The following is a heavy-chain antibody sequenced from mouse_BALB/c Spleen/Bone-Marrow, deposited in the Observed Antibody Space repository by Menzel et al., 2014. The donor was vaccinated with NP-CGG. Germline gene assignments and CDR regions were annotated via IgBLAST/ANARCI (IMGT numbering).Heavy chain of an antibody. J-gene: IGHJ3*01. Sequence: VQLKQSGPSLVKPSQTLSLTCSVTGDSITSGYWNWIRKFPGNKLEYMGYISYSGSTYYNPSLKSRISITRDTSKNXYYLQLNSVTTEDTATYYCARDYGYPAWFAYWGQGTLVTVSA. V-gene: IGHV3-8*02. CDR3: ARDYGYPAWFAY. CDR1: GDSITSGY. CDR2: ISYSGST. D-gene: IGHD1-2*01.